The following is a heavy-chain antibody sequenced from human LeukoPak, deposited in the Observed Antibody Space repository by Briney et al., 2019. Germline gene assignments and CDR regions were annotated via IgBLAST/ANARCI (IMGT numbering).Heavy chain of an antibody. CDR2: IIPILGIA. D-gene: IGHD3-10*01. V-gene: IGHV1-69*04. J-gene: IGHJ4*02. CDR3: ARDLFSGYYYGSGSYGDFDY. Sequence: ASVKVSCKASGGTFSSYAISWVRQAPGPGLEWMGRIIPILGIANYAQKFQGRVTITADKSTSTAYMELSSLRSEDTAVYYCARDLFSGYYYGSGSYGDFDYWGQGTLVTVSS. CDR1: GGTFSSYA.